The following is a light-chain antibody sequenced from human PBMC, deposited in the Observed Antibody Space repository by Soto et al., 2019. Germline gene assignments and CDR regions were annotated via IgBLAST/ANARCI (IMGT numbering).Light chain of an antibody. Sequence: DIQMTQSPSTLSASVGDRVTITCRASESIDSWLAWHQQKPGRAPKLLISKASSLGSGVPSRFSGSGFGTEFTLTISSLQPDDFATYYCQQYNSYRAFGQGTKVDIK. CDR2: KAS. CDR3: QQYNSYRA. CDR1: ESIDSW. J-gene: IGKJ1*01. V-gene: IGKV1-5*03.